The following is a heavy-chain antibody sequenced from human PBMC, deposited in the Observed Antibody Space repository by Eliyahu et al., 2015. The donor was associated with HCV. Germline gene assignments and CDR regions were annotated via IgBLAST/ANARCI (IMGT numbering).Heavy chain of an antibody. V-gene: IGHV4-39*01. CDR1: GGSISSSSYY. Sequence: QLQLQESGPGLVKPSETLSLTCTVSGGSISSSSYYWGWIRQPPGKGLEWIGSIYYSGSTYYNPSLKSRVTISVGTSKNQFSLKLSSVTAADTAVYYCARQNIYSGYEGNYFDYWGQGSLVTVSS. D-gene: IGHD5-12*01. J-gene: IGHJ4*02. CDR3: ARQNIYSGYEGNYFDY. CDR2: IYYSGST.